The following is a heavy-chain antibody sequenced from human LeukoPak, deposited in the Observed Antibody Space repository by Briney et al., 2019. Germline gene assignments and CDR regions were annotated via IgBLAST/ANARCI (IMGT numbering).Heavy chain of an antibody. V-gene: IGHV5-51*01. D-gene: IGHD2-2*01. CDR3: ARGGHCSSTSCYFNWFDP. Sequence: GESLKISCKGSGYSFTSYRIGWVRQMPGKGLEWMGIIYPGDSDTRYSPSFQGQVTISADKSISTAYLQWSSLKASDTAMYYCARGGHCSSTSCYFNWFDPWGQGTLVTVSS. CDR2: IYPGDSDT. J-gene: IGHJ5*02. CDR1: GYSFTSYR.